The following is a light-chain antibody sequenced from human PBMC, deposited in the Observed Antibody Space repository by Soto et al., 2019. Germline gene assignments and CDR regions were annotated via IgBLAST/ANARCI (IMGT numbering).Light chain of an antibody. Sequence: QSVLTQPPSASGTPGQRVTISCSGSSSNIGSNYVYWYHQLPGTAPKLVIYRNNQRPSGVPDRISGSKSGTSASLAISGLRSEDEGYYYCTAWDDNLSAVVFGGGTKLTVL. V-gene: IGLV1-47*01. CDR2: RNN. CDR1: SSNIGSNY. J-gene: IGLJ2*01. CDR3: TAWDDNLSAVV.